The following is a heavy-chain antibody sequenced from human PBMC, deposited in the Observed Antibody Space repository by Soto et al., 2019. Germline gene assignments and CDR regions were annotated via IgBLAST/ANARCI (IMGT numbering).Heavy chain of an antibody. CDR2: VYATGTT. CDR1: GGSISKFY. Sequence: QVQLQESGPGVVKPSETLSLSCTVSGGSISKFYWSWIRKTAGKGLEWMGRVYATGTTDYNPSLRSRVSMSVDISKKTFSLRLTSVTAADTGVYYCVRDGSKNLRDWFDPWGQGKSVTVSS. CDR3: VRDGSKNLRDWFDP. J-gene: IGHJ5*02. V-gene: IGHV4-4*07.